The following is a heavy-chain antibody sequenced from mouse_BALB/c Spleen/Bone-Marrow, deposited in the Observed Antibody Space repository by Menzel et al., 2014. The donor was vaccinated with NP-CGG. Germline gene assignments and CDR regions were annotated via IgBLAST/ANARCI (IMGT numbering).Heavy chain of an antibody. J-gene: IGHJ2*01. V-gene: IGHV5-17*02. CDR2: ISSGSSPI. D-gene: IGHD4-1*01. CDR1: GFTFXSFG. Sequence: EVKLVESGGGLVQPGGSRKLSCAASGFTFXSFGMHWVRQAPEKGLEWVAYISSGSSPIFYADTVKGRFTISRDNPKNTLFLQMTSLRSEDTAIYYCTRGGNWEDFDYWGQGTTLTVSS. CDR3: TRGGNWEDFDY.